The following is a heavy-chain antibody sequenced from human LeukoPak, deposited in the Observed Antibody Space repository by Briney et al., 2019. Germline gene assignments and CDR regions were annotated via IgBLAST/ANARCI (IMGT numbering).Heavy chain of an antibody. J-gene: IGHJ4*02. CDR1: VFSLDSYW. D-gene: IGHD6-19*01. V-gene: IGHV3-74*01. CDR2: INAEATNP. Sequence: GGCLRLSCAASVFSLDSYWMHGGRQAPGKGLVCVSRINAEATNPPYADSVKGRFTISRDNTKNILYLRRNSPRAEETALYYSAGGGSSGWLDYLDSWGLGTLVIVSS. CDR3: AGGGSSGWLDYLDS.